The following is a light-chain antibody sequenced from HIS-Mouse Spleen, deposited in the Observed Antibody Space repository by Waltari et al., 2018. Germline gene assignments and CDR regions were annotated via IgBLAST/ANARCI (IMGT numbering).Light chain of an antibody. CDR3: QQYSGSPLT. CDR1: QSVSSSY. Sequence: EIVLTQSPGPLSLSPGERATLSCRARQSVSSSYLAWYQEKPGQAPRLLIYGSSSRATGIPDRFSGSGCVTDFTLTISRLEPEDFAVYYCQQYSGSPLTFGGGTKVEIK. V-gene: IGKV3-20*01. CDR2: GSS. J-gene: IGKJ4*01.